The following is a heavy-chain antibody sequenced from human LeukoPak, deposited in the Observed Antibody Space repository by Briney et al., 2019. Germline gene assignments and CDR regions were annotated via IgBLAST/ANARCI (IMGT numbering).Heavy chain of an antibody. CDR2: ISGSGGST. Sequence: PGGSLRLSCAASGFTFSSYAMSWVRQAPGKGLEWVSVISGSGGSTYYADSVKGRFTISRDNSKNTLYLQMNSLRAEDTAVYYCAKIGSSTSGYYGMDVWGQGTTVTVFS. V-gene: IGHV3-23*01. J-gene: IGHJ6*02. CDR1: GFTFSSYA. D-gene: IGHD2-2*01. CDR3: AKIGSSTSGYYGMDV.